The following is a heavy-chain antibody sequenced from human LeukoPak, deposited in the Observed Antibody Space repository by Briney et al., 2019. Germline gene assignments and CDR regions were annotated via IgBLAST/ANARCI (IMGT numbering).Heavy chain of an antibody. V-gene: IGHV3-7*01. J-gene: IGHJ4*02. CDR1: RFTFSSYW. Sequence: GGSLRLSCAASRFTFSSYWMSWVRQAPGKGLEWVANIKQDGSEKYYVDSVKGRFTISRDNAKNSLYLQMNSLRAEDTAVYYCAREGDTIGYYFDYWGQGTLVTVSS. CDR2: IKQDGSEK. CDR3: AREGDTIGYYFDY. D-gene: IGHD3-16*01.